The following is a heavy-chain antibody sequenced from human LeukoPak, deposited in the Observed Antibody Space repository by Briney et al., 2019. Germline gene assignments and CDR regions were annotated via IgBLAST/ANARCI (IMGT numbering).Heavy chain of an antibody. CDR3: AREYNWNYYYGMDV. CDR2: MNPNSGNT. D-gene: IGHD1-20*01. CDR1: GYTFTSYG. J-gene: IGHJ6*02. V-gene: IGHV1-8*02. Sequence: VKVSCKASGYTFTSYGISWVRQATGQGLEWMGWMNPNSGNTGYAQKFQGRVTMTRNTSISTAYMELSSLRSEDTAVYYCAREYNWNYYYGMDVWGQGTTVTVSS.